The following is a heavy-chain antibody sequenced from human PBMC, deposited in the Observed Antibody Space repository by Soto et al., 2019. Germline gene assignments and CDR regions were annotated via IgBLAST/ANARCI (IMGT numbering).Heavy chain of an antibody. D-gene: IGHD6-19*01. Sequence: SGFAFSSYAMSWGRQAPGKGLEWVSTISGSGGSTYYADSVKGRFTISRDNSKNTLYLQMNSLRAEDTAVYYCVKVLVAGKDFYYYGMDVWGQGTTVTVSS. CDR2: ISGSGGST. V-gene: IGHV3-23*01. CDR1: GFAFSSYA. J-gene: IGHJ6*02. CDR3: VKVLVAGKDFYYYGMDV.